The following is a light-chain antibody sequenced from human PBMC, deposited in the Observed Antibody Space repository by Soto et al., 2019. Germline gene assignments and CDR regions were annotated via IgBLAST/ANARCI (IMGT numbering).Light chain of an antibody. J-gene: IGKJ1*01. CDR2: GAS. V-gene: IGKV3-15*01. CDR3: QQYTHVPWT. Sequence: EIVMTQSPATLSVSLGERATLSCRSSQSVSSRLAWYQQKPGQAPRLLVYGASTRATGIPDRFSGRGSGTEFTLTISSLQSEDFAVYYWQQYTHVPWTFGQGTKVEI. CDR1: QSVSSR.